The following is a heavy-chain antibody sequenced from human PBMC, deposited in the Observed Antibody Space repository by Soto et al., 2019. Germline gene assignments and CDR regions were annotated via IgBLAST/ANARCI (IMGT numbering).Heavy chain of an antibody. Sequence: GGSLRLSCAASGFTFSGHTMGWVRQAPGKGLEWVSTIIGSGSGTYYADSVKGRFNNYRDNSKNTLQLQMNSLRADDTAVYYCAKATRPPGDYWGQGTLVTVSS. CDR1: GFTFSGHT. CDR2: IIGSGSGT. V-gene: IGHV3-23*01. J-gene: IGHJ4*02. CDR3: AKATRPPGDY. D-gene: IGHD6-6*01.